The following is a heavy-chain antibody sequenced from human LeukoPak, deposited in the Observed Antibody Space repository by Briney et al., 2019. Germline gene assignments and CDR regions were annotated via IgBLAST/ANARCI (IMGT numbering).Heavy chain of an antibody. CDR2: ISGSGGST. D-gene: IGHD6-13*01. V-gene: IGHV3-23*01. CDR1: GFTFSSYA. J-gene: IGHJ5*02. CDR3: AKVVSSSWYEGDWFDT. Sequence: GGSLRLSCAASGFTFSSYAMSWVRQAPGKGLEWVSGISGSGGSTYYVDSVKGRVTISRDNSKNTLYLQMYSLRAEDTAIYYCAKVVSSSWYEGDWFDTWGQGTLVTVSS.